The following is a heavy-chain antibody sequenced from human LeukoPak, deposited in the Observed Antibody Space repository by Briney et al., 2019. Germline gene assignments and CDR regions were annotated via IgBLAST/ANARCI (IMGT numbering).Heavy chain of an antibody. CDR1: GYTFTGYY. CDR3: AKLGVATYKVLDRDYMDV. J-gene: IGHJ6*03. Sequence: ASVNVSCKASGYTFTGYYMHWVRQAPGQGLECMGWISPNSGGTNYAQKFQGRVTMTRDTSTSTAYMELSRLRSDDTAVYYCAKLGVATYKVLDRDYMDVWGKGTTVTVSS. V-gene: IGHV1-2*02. CDR2: ISPNSGGT. D-gene: IGHD5-12*01.